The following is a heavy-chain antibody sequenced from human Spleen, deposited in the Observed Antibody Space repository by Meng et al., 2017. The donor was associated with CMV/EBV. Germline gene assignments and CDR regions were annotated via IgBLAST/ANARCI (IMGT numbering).Heavy chain of an antibody. D-gene: IGHD2-15*01. CDR1: KFTFSGYY. CDR3: ARAREIYSGLDV. Sequence: GESLKISCVGSKFTFSGYYMIWLRQTPGKGLQWLSYVSGLDGTIYYADSVKGRFTISRDNAKDSAYLQMNSLRAEDTGLYYCARAREIYSGLDVWGQGTTVTVSS. CDR2: VSGLDGTI. V-gene: IGHV3-11*04. J-gene: IGHJ6*02.